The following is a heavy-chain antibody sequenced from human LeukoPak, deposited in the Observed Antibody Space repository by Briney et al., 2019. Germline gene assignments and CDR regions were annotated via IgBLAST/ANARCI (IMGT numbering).Heavy chain of an antibody. Sequence: SQTLSLTCTVSGGSISSGGYYWGWIRQPPGKGLEWIGSIYYSGSTYYNPSLKSRVTISVDTSKNQFSLKLSSVTAADTAVYYCATIPCSGGSCYAAPWGQGTLVTVSS. CDR3: ATIPCSGGSCYAAP. V-gene: IGHV4-39*07. CDR2: IYYSGST. CDR1: GGSISSGGYY. J-gene: IGHJ5*02. D-gene: IGHD2-15*01.